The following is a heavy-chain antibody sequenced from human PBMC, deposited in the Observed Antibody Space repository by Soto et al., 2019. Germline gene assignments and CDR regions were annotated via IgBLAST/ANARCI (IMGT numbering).Heavy chain of an antibody. CDR2: ISYDGSNK. Sequence: PGGSLRLSCAASGFTFSSYGMHWVRQAPGKGLEWVAVISYDGSNKYYADSVKGRFTISRDNSKNTLYLQMNSLRAEDTAVYYCAKDLYDSSGYPFWGQGTMVTVSS. CDR1: GFTFSSYG. CDR3: AKDLYDSSGYPF. D-gene: IGHD3-22*01. V-gene: IGHV3-30*18. J-gene: IGHJ3*01.